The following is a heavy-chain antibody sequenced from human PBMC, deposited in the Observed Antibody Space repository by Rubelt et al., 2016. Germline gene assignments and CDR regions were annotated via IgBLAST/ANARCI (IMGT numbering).Heavy chain of an antibody. CDR2: IYYSGST. Sequence: QVQLQESGPGLVKPSETLSLTCTVSGGSISSSSYYWGWIRQPPGKGLEWIGSIYYSGSTNYNPSLKSRGTISVDTSKNQFSLKLSSVTAADTAVYYCARGYSGSYQYYFDYWGQGTLVTVAS. CDR1: GGSISSSSYY. CDR3: ARGYSGSYQYYFDY. V-gene: IGHV4-39*07. D-gene: IGHD1-26*01. J-gene: IGHJ4*02.